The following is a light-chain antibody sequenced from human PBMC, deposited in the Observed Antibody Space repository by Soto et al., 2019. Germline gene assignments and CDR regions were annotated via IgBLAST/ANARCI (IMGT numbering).Light chain of an antibody. CDR3: AAWDGSLSGVV. CDR1: RSNIGSNF. J-gene: IGLJ2*01. CDR2: SNN. V-gene: IGLV1-47*01. Sequence: QTVVTQPPSASGTPGQRVTISCSGSRSNIGSNFVYWYQQLPGTAPKLFIYSNNQRPSGVPDRFSGSKSGTSAALAISGLRSEDEADYYCAAWDGSLSGVVFGGGTQLTVL.